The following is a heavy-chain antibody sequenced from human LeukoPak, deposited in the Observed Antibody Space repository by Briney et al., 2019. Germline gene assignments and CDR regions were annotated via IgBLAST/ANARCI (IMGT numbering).Heavy chain of an antibody. Sequence: GWSLRLSCAASGFPFSDAWMSWVRQAPGKGLERVGRIESKTDSGTTEYAAPVKGRFTISRDDSKNTLYLQMNSLKTEDTAVYYCTRDEGDDYFDNWGQGTLVTVSS. V-gene: IGHV3-15*04. J-gene: IGHJ4*02. CDR2: IESKTDSGTT. CDR1: GFPFSDAW. CDR3: TRDEGDDYFDN. D-gene: IGHD3-16*01.